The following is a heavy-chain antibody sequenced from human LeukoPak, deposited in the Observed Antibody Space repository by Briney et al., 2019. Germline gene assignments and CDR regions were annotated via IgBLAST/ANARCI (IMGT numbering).Heavy chain of an antibody. D-gene: IGHD3-3*01. J-gene: IGHJ3*01. CDR1: GFTFSRYW. CDR2: INSDGSST. Sequence: PGGSLRLSCAASGFTFSRYWMSWVRQAPGKGLVWVSLINSDGSSTIYADSVKGRFTISRDNAKNTLYLQMNSLRAKDTAVYYCARGLTIFGVVNDAFDFWGQGTMVTVSS. V-gene: IGHV3-74*01. CDR3: ARGLTIFGVVNDAFDF.